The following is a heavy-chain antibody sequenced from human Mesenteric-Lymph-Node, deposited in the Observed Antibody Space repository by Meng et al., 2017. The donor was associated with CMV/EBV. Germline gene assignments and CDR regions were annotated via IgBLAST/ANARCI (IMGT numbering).Heavy chain of an antibody. CDR2: ISSTSSHI. CDR1: GFTFSSYS. Sequence: GGSLRLSCAASGFTFSSYSMNWVRQASGKGLEWVSSISSTSSHIYYADSVRRRFTISRDNAKNSLYLQMNSLRAEDTAVYYCARVGIRNSQQYWGQGTLVTVSS. D-gene: IGHD1-14*01. J-gene: IGHJ4*02. V-gene: IGHV3-21*01. CDR3: ARVGIRNSQQY.